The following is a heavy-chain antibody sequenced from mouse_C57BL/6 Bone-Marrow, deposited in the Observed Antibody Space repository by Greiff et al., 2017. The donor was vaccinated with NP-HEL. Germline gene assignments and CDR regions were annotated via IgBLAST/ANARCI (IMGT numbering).Heavy chain of an antibody. J-gene: IGHJ3*01. CDR3: ARSLNWDWFAY. D-gene: IGHD4-1*01. CDR1: GYTFTSYG. V-gene: IGHV1-81*01. Sequence: VKVVESGAELARPGASVKLSCKASGYTFTSYGISWVKQRTGQGLEWIGEIYPRSGNTYYNEKFKGKATLTADKSSSTAYMELRSLTSEDSAVYFCARSLNWDWFAYWGQGTLVTVSA. CDR2: IYPRSGNT.